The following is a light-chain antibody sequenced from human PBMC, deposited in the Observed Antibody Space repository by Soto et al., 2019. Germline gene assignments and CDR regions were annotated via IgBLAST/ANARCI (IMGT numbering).Light chain of an antibody. CDR1: RYNIGKNA. V-gene: IGLV1-36*01. CDR2: YDD. Sequence: QSVLTQPPSVSEAPRQRVTISCSGSRYNIGKNAVNWYKQLPGKAPKLLIYYDDLQPSGVYDRLSGSKSGTSASLDISGPQYEDEADYYCAAIDDCLNTVILSGGSKQTVL. J-gene: IGLJ2*01. CDR3: AAIDDCLNTVI.